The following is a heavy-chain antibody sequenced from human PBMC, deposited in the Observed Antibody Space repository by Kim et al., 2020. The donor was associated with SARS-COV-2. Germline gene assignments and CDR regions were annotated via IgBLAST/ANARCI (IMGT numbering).Heavy chain of an antibody. CDR3: ARRAGVRGASDY. CDR1: GGSFSGYY. CDR2: INHSGST. J-gene: IGHJ4*02. Sequence: SETLSLTCAVYGGSFSGYYWSWIRQPPGKGLEWIGEINHSGSTNYNPSLKSRVTISVDTSKNQFSLKLSSVTAADTAVYYCARRAGVRGASDYWGQGTL. D-gene: IGHD3-10*02. V-gene: IGHV4-34*01.